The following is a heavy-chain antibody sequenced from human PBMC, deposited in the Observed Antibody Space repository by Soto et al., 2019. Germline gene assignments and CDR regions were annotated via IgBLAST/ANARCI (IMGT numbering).Heavy chain of an antibody. V-gene: IGHV1-69*01. Sequence: QVQLVQSGAEVKKPGSSVKVSCQASGGTFSSYAISWVRQAPGKGLEWMGGIIPIFGTANYAQKLQGRVTITADESTSTAYEELSSLRSEDTAVYYCSDSSGWYGNAFDIWGQGTMVTVSS. D-gene: IGHD6-19*01. CDR1: GGTFSSYA. CDR3: SDSSGWYGNAFDI. J-gene: IGHJ3*02. CDR2: IIPIFGTA.